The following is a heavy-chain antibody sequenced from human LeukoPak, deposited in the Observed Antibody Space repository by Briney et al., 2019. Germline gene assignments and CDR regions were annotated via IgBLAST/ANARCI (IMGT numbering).Heavy chain of an antibody. CDR2: ISSSSSYI. CDR1: GFTFSDYT. D-gene: IGHD5-18*01. J-gene: IGHJ4*02. V-gene: IGHV3-21*01. CDR3: ARDFSGYSGHDY. Sequence: GGSLRLSCTSSGFTFSDYTVNWVRQAPGKGLEWVSSISSSSSYIYYADSVKGRFTISRDNAKNSLYLQMNSLRAEDTAVYYCARDFSGYSGHDYWGPGTLVTVSS.